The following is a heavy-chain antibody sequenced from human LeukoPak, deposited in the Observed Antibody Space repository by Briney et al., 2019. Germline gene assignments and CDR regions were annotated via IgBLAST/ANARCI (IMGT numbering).Heavy chain of an antibody. Sequence: GGSLRLSCAASGFTFNKHWIHWVRQAPGKGLVWVSRVDSDGGRTTFVDSVKGRFHISRDNAKNTVYLQTSSLRVEDTAVYYCPRGRPHLLLDSWGQGTLVTVSS. D-gene: IGHD2-21*01. CDR2: VDSDGGRT. J-gene: IGHJ4*02. CDR3: PRGRPHLLLDS. V-gene: IGHV3-74*01. CDR1: GFTFNKHW.